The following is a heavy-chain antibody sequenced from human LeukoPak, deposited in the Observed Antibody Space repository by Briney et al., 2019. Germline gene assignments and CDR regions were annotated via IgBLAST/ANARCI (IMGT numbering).Heavy chain of an antibody. Sequence: SETLSLTCTVSGGSISSSSYYWGWIRQPPGKGLEWIGSIYYSGSTYYNPSLKSRVTISVDTSKNQFSLKLSSVTAADTAVYYCARDRVYVWGSYRPPDAFDIWGQGTMVTVSS. CDR1: GGSISSSSYY. CDR2: IYYSGST. D-gene: IGHD3-16*02. CDR3: ARDRVYVWGSYRPPDAFDI. J-gene: IGHJ3*02. V-gene: IGHV4-39*07.